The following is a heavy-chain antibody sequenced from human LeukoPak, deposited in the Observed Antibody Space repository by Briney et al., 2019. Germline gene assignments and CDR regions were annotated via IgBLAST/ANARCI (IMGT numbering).Heavy chain of an antibody. CDR2: ISWNSGSI. D-gene: IGHD1-26*01. V-gene: IGHV3-9*01. CDR1: GFTFDDYA. CDR3: AKDIGSGSYYRGYYYYGMDV. J-gene: IGHJ6*02. Sequence: GRSLRLSCAASGFTFDDYAMHWVRQAPGKGLEWVSGISWNSGSIGYADSVKGRFTISRDNAKNSPYLQMNSLRAEDTALYYCAKDIGSGSYYRGYYYYGMDVWGQGTTVTVSS.